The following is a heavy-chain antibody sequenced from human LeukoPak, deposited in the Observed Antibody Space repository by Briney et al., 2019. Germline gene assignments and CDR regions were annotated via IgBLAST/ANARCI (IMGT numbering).Heavy chain of an antibody. CDR3: AREFGHDRWYFDY. CDR1: GFTFSSYS. D-gene: IGHD5-12*01. CDR2: ISADGRTQ. J-gene: IGHJ4*02. Sequence: GGSLRLSCAASGFTFSSYSIHWARQAPGKGLEWVTVISADGRTQYYSDSVKGRFTISRDNSLNTLHLQMNSLRTGDTAVYYCAREFGHDRWYFDYWGQGALVTVSS. V-gene: IGHV3-30*03.